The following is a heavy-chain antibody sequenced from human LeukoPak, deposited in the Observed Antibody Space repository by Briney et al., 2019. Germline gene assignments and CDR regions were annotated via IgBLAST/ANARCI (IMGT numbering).Heavy chain of an antibody. CDR2: IKQDGSEK. CDR3: AREGYSSSWYDY. CDR1: GFSFSSYW. D-gene: IGHD6-13*01. J-gene: IGHJ4*02. Sequence: GGSLRLSCAASGFSFSSYWMNWVRRAPGKGLEWVANIKQDGSEKYYVDSVKGRFTISRDNAKNSLYLQMNSLRAEDTAVYYCAREGYSSSWYDYWGQGTLVTVSS. V-gene: IGHV3-7*01.